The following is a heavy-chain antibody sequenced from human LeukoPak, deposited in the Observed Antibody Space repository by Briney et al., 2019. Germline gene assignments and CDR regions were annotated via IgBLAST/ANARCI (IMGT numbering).Heavy chain of an antibody. V-gene: IGHV3-53*01. J-gene: IGHJ6*03. CDR2: IYSGGST. Sequence: GGSLRLSCAASGFTVSSNYMSWVRQAPGKGLEWVSVIYSGGSTYYADSVKGRFTISRDNSKNTLYLQMNSLRAEDTAVYYCAKAYYYGSGSCYMGWYYMDVWGKGTTVTVSS. CDR3: AKAYYYGSGSCYMGWYYMDV. CDR1: GFTVSSNY. D-gene: IGHD3-10*01.